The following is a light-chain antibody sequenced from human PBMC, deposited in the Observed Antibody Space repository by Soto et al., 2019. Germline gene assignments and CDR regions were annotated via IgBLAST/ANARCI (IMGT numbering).Light chain of an antibody. CDR2: DVS. CDR1: SSDVGGYNY. J-gene: IGLJ3*02. V-gene: IGLV2-14*01. CDR3: SSYTTSSTPYWV. Sequence: QSALTQPASVSGCPGQSITISCTGTSSDVGGYNYVSWYQQHPGKAPKLMIYDVSNRPSGVSNRFSGSKSGNTASLTISGLQAEDEADYYCSSYTTSSTPYWVFGGGTKLTVL.